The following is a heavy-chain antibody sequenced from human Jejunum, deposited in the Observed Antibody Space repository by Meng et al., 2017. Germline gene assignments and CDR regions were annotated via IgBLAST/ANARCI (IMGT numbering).Heavy chain of an antibody. J-gene: IGHJ4*02. V-gene: IGHV4-59*11. D-gene: IGHD5-18*01. CDR3: ARNAPDTGPFDY. CDR2: IHYSGST. CDR1: RGSITGQY. Sequence: SETLSLTCTVSRGSITGQYWNWIRQPPGKGLEWIGYIHYSGSTHYSPSLKSRVTISVDISKNQFSLNLYSVTAADTSVYYCARNAPDTGPFDYWGQGTLVTVSS.